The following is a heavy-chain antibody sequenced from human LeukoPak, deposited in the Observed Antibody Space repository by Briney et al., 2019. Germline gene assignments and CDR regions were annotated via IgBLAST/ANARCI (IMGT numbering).Heavy chain of an antibody. CDR3: ARQNDFRLDY. CDR1: GYTFSSYW. D-gene: IGHD3-3*01. V-gene: IGHV5-51*01. Sequence: GESLKISCKGSGYTFSSYWIGWVRKMPGKGLEWMGIIYPGDSDTRYSPSLQGQVTISVDTSIGTAYLQWSSLKASDIAIYYCARQNDFRLDYWGQGTLVAVSS. J-gene: IGHJ4*02. CDR2: IYPGDSDT.